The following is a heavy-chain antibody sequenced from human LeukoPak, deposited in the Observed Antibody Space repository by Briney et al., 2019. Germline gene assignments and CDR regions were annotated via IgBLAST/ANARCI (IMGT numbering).Heavy chain of an antibody. CDR2: INSDGSNT. Sequence: GGSLRLSCAASGFTFSSYWMHWVRQAPGKGLVWVSRINSDGSNTSYADSVKGRFTISRDNAKNTLYLQMNSLRAEDTAVYYCARDEEQQLLDYWGQGTLVTVSS. CDR3: ARDEEQQLLDY. J-gene: IGHJ4*02. CDR1: GFTFSSYW. V-gene: IGHV3-74*01. D-gene: IGHD6-13*01.